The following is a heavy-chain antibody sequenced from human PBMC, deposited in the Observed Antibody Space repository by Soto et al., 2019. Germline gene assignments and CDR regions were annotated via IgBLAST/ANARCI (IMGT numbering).Heavy chain of an antibody. D-gene: IGHD3-3*01. J-gene: IGHJ5*02. CDR2: IYYSGST. CDR1: GGSISIYY. Sequence: SETLSLTCTISGGSISIYYWSWIRQPPGKGLEWIGYIYYSGSTNYNPSLKSRVTISVDTSKNQFSLKLSSVTAADTAVYYCARAITIFGVVEFDPWGQGTLVTVSS. V-gene: IGHV4-59*01. CDR3: ARAITIFGVVEFDP.